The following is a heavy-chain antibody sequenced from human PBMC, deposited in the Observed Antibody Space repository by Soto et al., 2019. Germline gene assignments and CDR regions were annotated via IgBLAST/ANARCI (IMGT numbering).Heavy chain of an antibody. CDR2: INPNSGGT. CDR1: GYTFTGYY. J-gene: IGHJ4*02. D-gene: IGHD3-3*01. CDR3: ARDTHPASYYDFWSGYYPLDY. Sequence: SVKVSCKASGYTFTGYYMHWVRQAPGQGLEWMGWINPNSGGTNYAQKFQGWVTMTRDTSISTAYMELSRLRSDDTAVYYCARDTHPASYYDFWSGYYPLDYWGQGTLVTVSS. V-gene: IGHV1-2*04.